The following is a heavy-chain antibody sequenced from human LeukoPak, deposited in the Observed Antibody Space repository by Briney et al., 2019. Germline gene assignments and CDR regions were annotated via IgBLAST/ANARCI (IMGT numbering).Heavy chain of an antibody. J-gene: IGHJ5*02. CDR2: ISGSGGST. CDR3: ARGGYSSSWYSS. V-gene: IGHV3-23*01. Sequence: GGSLRLSCEASGFTFSTYGINWVRQAPGKGLEWVSAISGSGGSTYYADSVKGRFTISRDNAKNSLYLQMNSLRAEDTAVYYCARGGYSSSWYSSWGQGTLVTVSS. D-gene: IGHD6-13*01. CDR1: GFTFSTYG.